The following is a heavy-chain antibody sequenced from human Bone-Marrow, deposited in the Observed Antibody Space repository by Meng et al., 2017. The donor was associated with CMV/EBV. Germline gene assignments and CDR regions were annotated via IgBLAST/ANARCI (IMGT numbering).Heavy chain of an antibody. V-gene: IGHV4-39*01. D-gene: IGHD3-3*01. J-gene: IGHJ4*02. CDR2: IYYSGTT. CDR1: SSVGYS. CDR3: ARQYAPISYYDFWSGYFDY. Sequence: SSVGYSAAWIRQPPGKGLEWIGSIYYSGTTYYNPSLKSRVTVSIDTSRNQFSLKLSSVTAADTAVYYCARQYAPISYYDFWSGYFDYWGQGALVTVSS.